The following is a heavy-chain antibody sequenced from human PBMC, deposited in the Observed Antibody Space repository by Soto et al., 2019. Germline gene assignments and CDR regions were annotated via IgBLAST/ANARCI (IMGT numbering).Heavy chain of an antibody. Sequence: SETLSLTCAVSGGSISSGGYSWSWIRQPPGKGLEWIGYMYHSGSTNYNPSLKSRVTISVDTSKNQFSLKLSSVTAADTAVYYCARDLIGYSSSWWGTGDQNYYYYGMDVWGQGTTVTVSS. CDR3: ARDLIGYSSSWWGTGDQNYYYYGMDV. CDR1: GGSISSGGYS. V-gene: IGHV4-30-2*01. CDR2: MYHSGST. J-gene: IGHJ6*02. D-gene: IGHD6-13*01.